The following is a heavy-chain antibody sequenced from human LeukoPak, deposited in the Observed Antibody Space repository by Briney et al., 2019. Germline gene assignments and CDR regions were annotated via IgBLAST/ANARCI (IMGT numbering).Heavy chain of an antibody. CDR1: GFTFSSYG. CDR3: AKDIGAFDI. V-gene: IGHV3-30*02. J-gene: IGHJ3*02. Sequence: PGGSLRLSCAASGFTFSSYGMHWVRQAPGKGLEWVAVIWYDGSNKYYADSVKGRFTISRDNSKNTLYLQMNSLRAEDTAVYYCAKDIGAFDIWGQGTMVTVSS. CDR2: IWYDGSNK. D-gene: IGHD3-16*02.